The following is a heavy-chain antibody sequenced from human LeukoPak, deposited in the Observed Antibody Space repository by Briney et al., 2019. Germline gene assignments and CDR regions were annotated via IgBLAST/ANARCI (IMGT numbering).Heavy chain of an antibody. V-gene: IGHV1-46*01. CDR1: VYTFTSYY. CDR2: INPSGGST. D-gene: IGHD6-19*01. Sequence: ASVKVSCKASVYTFTSYYMHWVRQAPGQGLEWMGIINPSGGSTSYAQKFQGRVTMTRDTSTSTVYMELSSLRSEDTAVYCCARSSSSGWYFDYWGQGTLVTVSS. J-gene: IGHJ4*02. CDR3: ARSSSSGWYFDY.